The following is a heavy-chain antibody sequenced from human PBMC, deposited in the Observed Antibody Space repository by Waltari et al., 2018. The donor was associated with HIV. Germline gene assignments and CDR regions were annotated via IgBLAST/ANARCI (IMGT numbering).Heavy chain of an antibody. CDR2: SSWNGGSI. CDR3: AKDRGSSSPWDYFDY. V-gene: IGHV3-9*01. J-gene: IGHJ4*02. D-gene: IGHD6-13*01. Sequence: EVQLVESGGGLVQPGRSLRLSCAASGFSFDDYAMHWVRQAPGKGLEWVSGSSWNGGSIGYADSVKGRFTISRDNAKNSLYLEMNSLRAEDTALYYCAKDRGSSSPWDYFDYWGQGTLVTVSS. CDR1: GFSFDDYA.